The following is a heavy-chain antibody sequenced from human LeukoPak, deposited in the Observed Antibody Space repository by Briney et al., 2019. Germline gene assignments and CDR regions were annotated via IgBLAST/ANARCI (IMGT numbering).Heavy chain of an antibody. CDR2: INPNSGGT. Sequence: ASVKVSCKASGYTFTSYDINWVRQAPGQGLEWMGWINPNSGGTNYAQKFQGRVTMTRDTSISTAYMELSRLRSDDTAVYYCARGRTPLSLGYYYYMDVWGKGTTVTVSS. V-gene: IGHV1-2*02. D-gene: IGHD1-1*01. CDR1: GYTFTSYD. CDR3: ARGRTPLSLGYYYYMDV. J-gene: IGHJ6*03.